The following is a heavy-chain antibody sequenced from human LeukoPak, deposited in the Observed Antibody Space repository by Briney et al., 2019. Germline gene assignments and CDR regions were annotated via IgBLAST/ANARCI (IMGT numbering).Heavy chain of an antibody. V-gene: IGHV3-48*03. Sequence: GGSLRLSCAASGFTFSSYEMNWVRQAPGKGPEWVSYISSSGSTIYYADSVKGRFTISRDNAKNSLYLQMNSLRAEDTAVYYCASSASSGWDLFDYWGQGTLVTVSS. D-gene: IGHD6-19*01. J-gene: IGHJ4*02. CDR2: ISSSGSTI. CDR3: ASSASSGWDLFDY. CDR1: GFTFSSYE.